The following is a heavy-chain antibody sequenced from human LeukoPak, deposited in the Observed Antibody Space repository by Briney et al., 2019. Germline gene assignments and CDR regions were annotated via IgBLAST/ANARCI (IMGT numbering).Heavy chain of an antibody. CDR1: GGSISSYY. D-gene: IGHD6-19*01. Sequence: SETLSLTCTVFGGSISSYYWSWIRQPPGKGLEWIGYIYYSGSTNYNPSLKSRVSISVDTSKKQFSLRLSSVTAADTAVYYCARYSSGWYGFDYWGQGTLVTVS. CDR2: IYYSGST. J-gene: IGHJ4*02. V-gene: IGHV4-59*01. CDR3: ARYSSGWYGFDY.